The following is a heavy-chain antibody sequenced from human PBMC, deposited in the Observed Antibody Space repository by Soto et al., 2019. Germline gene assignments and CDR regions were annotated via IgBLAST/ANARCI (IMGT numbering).Heavy chain of an antibody. Sequence: GGSLRLSCAASGFTFSSYGMHWVRQAPGKGLEWVAVILYDGTKKYYADSMKGRFTISRDNSKNTLYLQMNSLRAEDTAVYYCAKDRGALRWSEEHYYFDYWGQGTLVTVSS. J-gene: IGHJ4*02. CDR3: AKDRGALRWSEEHYYFDY. CDR2: ILYDGTKK. CDR1: GFTFSSYG. D-gene: IGHD4-17*01. V-gene: IGHV3-30*18.